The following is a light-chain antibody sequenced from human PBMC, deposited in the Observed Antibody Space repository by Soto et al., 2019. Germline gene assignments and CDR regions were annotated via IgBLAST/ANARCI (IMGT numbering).Light chain of an antibody. CDR1: QAIRDD. Sequence: DIQMTQSPSSLSASVGDRVTITCRASQAIRDDLNWYQQTPGKAPERLIYEASTLKRGVPSRFSGSGSGTEFTLTISSLQPEYFATYYCLQYSSYPWTCGEGTNVEIK. V-gene: IGKV1-17*01. J-gene: IGKJ1*01. CDR2: EAS. CDR3: LQYSSYPWT.